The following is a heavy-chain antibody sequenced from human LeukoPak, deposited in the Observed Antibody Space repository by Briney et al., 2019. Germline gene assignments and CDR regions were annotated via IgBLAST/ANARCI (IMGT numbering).Heavy chain of an antibody. J-gene: IGHJ6*02. CDR3: AKPHPRYCSTTSCPDTEYHYSLDV. CDR2: ISGSGANT. CDR1: RFTFGNYA. Sequence: PGASLRLSCAASRFTFGNYAMSWVRQAPGKGLEWVSAISGSGANTYYADSVKGRFTISRDNSKNTLYLQMNSLRAEDTATYYCAKPHPRYCSTTSCPDTEYHYSLDVWGQGTTVTVSS. D-gene: IGHD2-2*01. V-gene: IGHV3-23*01.